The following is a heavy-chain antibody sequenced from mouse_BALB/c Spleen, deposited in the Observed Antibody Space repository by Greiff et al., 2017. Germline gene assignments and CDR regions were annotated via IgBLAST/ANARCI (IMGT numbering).Heavy chain of an antibody. Sequence: EVKLVESGPGLVKPSQSLSLTCSVTGYSITSGYYWNWIRQFPGNKLEWMGYISYDGSNNYNPSLKNRISITRDTSKNQFFLKLNSVTTEDTATYYCARDDWFAYWGQGTLVTVPA. J-gene: IGHJ3*01. CDR1: GYSITSGYY. CDR2: ISYDGSN. CDR3: ARDDWFAY. V-gene: IGHV3-6*02.